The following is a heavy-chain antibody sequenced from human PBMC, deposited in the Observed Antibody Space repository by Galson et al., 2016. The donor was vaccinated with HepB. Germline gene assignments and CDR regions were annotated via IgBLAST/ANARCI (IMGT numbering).Heavy chain of an antibody. V-gene: IGHV3-7*01. CDR2: IRGDGTEE. CDR3: VRDFGGY. Sequence: SLRLSCAASGFTVSTNYMSWVRQAPGKGLEWVANIRGDGTEEFYVDSVKGRFTASRDNAKNSLYLQMNSLRAEDTAVYFCVRDFGGYWGQGTLVTVSS. J-gene: IGHJ4*02. CDR1: GFTVSTNY. D-gene: IGHD3-10*01.